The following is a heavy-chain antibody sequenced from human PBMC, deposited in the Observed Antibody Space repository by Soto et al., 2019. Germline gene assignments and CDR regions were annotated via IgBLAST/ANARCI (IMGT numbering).Heavy chain of an antibody. CDR2: MNAYTGRT. CDR3: TRDRLTLTTSLIFDY. J-gene: IGHJ4*02. Sequence: QVQLVQSGAEVKKPGTSVKVSCKASGYTFTNYGIAWVRQAPGQGLEWMGWMNAYTGRTDYAPNFQGRVTMTTDTAKTTAYMELRSLTSDDTAVYDCTRDRLTLTTSLIFDYWGQGTLVTVSS. V-gene: IGHV1-18*01. CDR1: GYTFTNYG. D-gene: IGHD4-17*01.